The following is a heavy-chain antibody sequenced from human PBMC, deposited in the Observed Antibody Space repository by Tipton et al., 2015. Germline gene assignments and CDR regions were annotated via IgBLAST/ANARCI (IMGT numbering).Heavy chain of an antibody. V-gene: IGHV3-53*01. D-gene: IGHD3-9*01. Sequence: SLRLSCSASGFTVSNNFMMWVRQAPGKGLEWVSLIYSGGGTYYTDSVKGRFTISRDNSKNTLSLQMNSLRVEDTAVYYCACQDYDSLTRDYQTVDYWGQGTLVTVSS. J-gene: IGHJ4*02. CDR2: IYSGGGT. CDR1: GFTVSNNF. CDR3: ACQDYDSLTRDYQTVDY.